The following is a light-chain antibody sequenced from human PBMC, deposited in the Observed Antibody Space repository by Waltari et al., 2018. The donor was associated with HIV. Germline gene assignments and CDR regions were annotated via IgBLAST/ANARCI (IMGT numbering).Light chain of an antibody. CDR3: ATWDGSLNGPV. CDR1: SSHIGRTP. Sequence: QSVLTQPPPASGTPGQRVTLSCSGSSSHIGRTPVSWYQQLPGTAPKLLIYSNNQRPSRVPDRFSASKSGTSASLAISGLQSDDETTYYCATWDGSLNGPVFGGGTKLTVL. V-gene: IGLV1-44*01. CDR2: SNN. J-gene: IGLJ3*02.